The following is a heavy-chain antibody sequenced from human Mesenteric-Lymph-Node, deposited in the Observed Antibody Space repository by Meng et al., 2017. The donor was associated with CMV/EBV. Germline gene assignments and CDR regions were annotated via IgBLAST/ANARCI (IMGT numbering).Heavy chain of an antibody. Sequence: ESLKISCKGSGYSFTSYWIGWVRQMPGKGLEWMGIIYPGDSDTRYSPSFQGQVTISADKSISTAYLQWSSLKASDTAMYYCARHSGARGGTYSNYLYYYYGMDVWGQGTTVTVSS. J-gene: IGHJ6*02. CDR3: ARHSGARGGTYSNYLYYYYGMDV. D-gene: IGHD4-11*01. CDR1: GYSFTSYW. CDR2: IYPGDSDT. V-gene: IGHV5-51*01.